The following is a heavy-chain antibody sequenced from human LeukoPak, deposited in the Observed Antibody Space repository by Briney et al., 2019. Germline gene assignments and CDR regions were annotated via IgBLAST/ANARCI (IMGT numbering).Heavy chain of an antibody. CDR2: INHSGST. Sequence: SETLSLTCAVYGGSFSGYYWSWIRQPPGKGLEWIGEINHSGSTNYNPSLKSRVTISVDPSKNQFSLKLSSVTAADTAVYYCARLPLRITMVRGVISFDYWGQGTLVTVSS. V-gene: IGHV4-34*01. D-gene: IGHD3-10*01. J-gene: IGHJ4*02. CDR3: ARLPLRITMVRGVISFDY. CDR1: GGSFSGYY.